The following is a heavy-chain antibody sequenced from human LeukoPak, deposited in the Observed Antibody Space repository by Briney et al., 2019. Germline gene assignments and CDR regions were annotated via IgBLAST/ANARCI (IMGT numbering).Heavy chain of an antibody. J-gene: IGHJ4*02. Sequence: GGSLRLSCEASGFIFSSQWMSWVCQAQGKGLEWVANIKRDGSETYYVISVKGRFTISRDNAKNSLFLQMNSLRVEDTAVYYCASLDTAMVTWRDNWGQGTLVTVSS. D-gene: IGHD5-18*01. CDR2: IKRDGSET. CDR1: GFIFSSQW. CDR3: ASLDTAMVTWRDN. V-gene: IGHV3-7*03.